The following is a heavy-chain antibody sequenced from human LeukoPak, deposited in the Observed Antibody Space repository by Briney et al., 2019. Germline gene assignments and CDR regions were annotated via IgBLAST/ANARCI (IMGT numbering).Heavy chain of an antibody. CDR1: GFTFDDYG. V-gene: IGHV3-20*04. CDR2: INWNGGST. CDR3: ARAPWSPADYYFDF. Sequence: GGSLRLSCAASGFTFDDYGMSWVRHAPGKGLEWVSAINWNGGSTAYADSVKGRFTISRDNADNSLYLQMNSLRAEDTALYYCARAPWSPADYYFDFWGQGTLVTVSS. D-gene: IGHD2-2*01. J-gene: IGHJ4*02.